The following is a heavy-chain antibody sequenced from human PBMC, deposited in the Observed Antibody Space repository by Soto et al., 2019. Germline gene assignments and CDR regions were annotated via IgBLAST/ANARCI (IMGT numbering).Heavy chain of an antibody. V-gene: IGHV3-21*06. J-gene: IGHJ4*02. CDR3: ARESEDLTSNFDY. CDR2: ISSTTNYI. Sequence: VGSLIVSFAAPGFTLTSYSMNSVLQAPWKGLEWVSSISSTTNYIYYGDAMKGRFTISRDNAKNSLYLEMNSLRAEHTAVYYCARESEDLTSNFDYWGQGTMVRVS. CDR1: GFTLTSYS.